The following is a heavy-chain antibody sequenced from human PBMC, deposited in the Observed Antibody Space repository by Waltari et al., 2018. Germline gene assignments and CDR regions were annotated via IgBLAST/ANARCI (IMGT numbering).Heavy chain of an antibody. CDR2: VRGSGKT. V-gene: IGHV4-4*02. J-gene: IGHJ4*02. CDR3: ARDRGRGLFLDS. D-gene: IGHD1-1*01. CDR1: GDSLSTRDC. Sequence: QVQLQVSGPGLVKPAGTLSVPCVVSGDSLSTRDCWSWVRQSPGRGLEGIGPVRGSGKTTYNPSLETRVSGSIDTSKKQFSLRMTSATAADTAGYYCARDRGRGLFLDSWGQGTLVTVSP.